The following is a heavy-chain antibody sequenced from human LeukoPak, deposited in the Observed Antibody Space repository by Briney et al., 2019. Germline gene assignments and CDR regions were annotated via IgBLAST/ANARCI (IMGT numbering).Heavy chain of an antibody. Sequence: PSETLSLTCTVSGDSISSSSSYWGWIRQPPGKGLEWIGSMWFGATTSYDPSLKSRVTISVDPSKNQFSLKLSSVTAADTALYYCARGRRGSYFQDYWGQGTLVIVSS. J-gene: IGHJ4*02. V-gene: IGHV4-39*07. CDR2: MWFGATT. D-gene: IGHD1-26*01. CDR1: GDSISSSSSY. CDR3: ARGRRGSYFQDY.